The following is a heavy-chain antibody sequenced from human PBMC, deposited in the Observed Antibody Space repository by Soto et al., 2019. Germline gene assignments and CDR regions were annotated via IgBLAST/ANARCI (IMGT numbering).Heavy chain of an antibody. Sequence: GGSLRLSCAASGFPFSIYAMHLVRQSPGKGLEWVAFISYDGSNKYYADSVKGRFTISRDNSKNTLYLQMNSLRAEDTAVYYCAREGVTQNDAFDIWGQGTIITV. J-gene: IGHJ3*02. CDR3: AREGVTQNDAFDI. D-gene: IGHD4-4*01. CDR2: ISYDGSNK. V-gene: IGHV3-30-3*01. CDR1: GFPFSIYA.